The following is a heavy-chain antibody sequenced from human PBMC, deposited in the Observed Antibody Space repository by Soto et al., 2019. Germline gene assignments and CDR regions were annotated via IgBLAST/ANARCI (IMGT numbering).Heavy chain of an antibody. J-gene: IGHJ4*02. Sequence: SETLSLTCTVSGGSISSYYWSWIRQPPGKGLEWIGYIYYSGSTNYNPSLKSRVTISVDTSKNQFSLKLSSVTAADTAVYYCARQGVYSSGWYDFDYWGQGTLVTVSS. CDR2: IYYSGST. CDR3: ARQGVYSSGWYDFDY. CDR1: GGSISSYY. D-gene: IGHD6-19*01. V-gene: IGHV4-59*08.